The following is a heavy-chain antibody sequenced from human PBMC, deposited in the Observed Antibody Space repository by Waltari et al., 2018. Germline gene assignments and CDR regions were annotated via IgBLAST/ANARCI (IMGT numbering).Heavy chain of an antibody. CDR1: GFTFSSYW. D-gene: IGHD6-6*01. CDR3: ARDSPYVKYSSSGHFDY. CDR2: IKQDGSEK. V-gene: IGHV3-7*01. Sequence: EVQLVESGGGLVQPGGSLRLSCAASGFTFSSYWMSWVRPAPGKGLEWVANIKQDGSEKYYVDSAKGRFTISRDNAKNSLYLQMNSLRAEDTAVYYCARDSPYVKYSSSGHFDYWGQGTLVTVSS. J-gene: IGHJ4*02.